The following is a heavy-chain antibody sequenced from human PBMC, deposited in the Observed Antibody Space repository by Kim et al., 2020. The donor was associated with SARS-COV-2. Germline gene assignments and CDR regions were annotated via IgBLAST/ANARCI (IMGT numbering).Heavy chain of an antibody. Sequence: SYAQKFQDRVTLTSDTSTSTVYMELSSLRSEDTAVYYCARRGLRYYGIDVWGQGTTVTVSS. V-gene: IGHV1-46*01. CDR3: ARRGLRYYGIDV. D-gene: IGHD2-21*02. J-gene: IGHJ6*02.